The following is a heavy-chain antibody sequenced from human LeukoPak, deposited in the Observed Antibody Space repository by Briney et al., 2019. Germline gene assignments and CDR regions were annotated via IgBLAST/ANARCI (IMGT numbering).Heavy chain of an antibody. D-gene: IGHD2-2*01. V-gene: IGHV1-69*04. CDR3: ARDGRYCSSTSCSYYYYYGMDV. Sequence: SVKVSCKASGYTFTSYAISWVRQAPGQGLEWMGRIIPILGIANYAQKFQGRVTITADKSTSTAYMELSSLRSEDTAVYYCARDGRYCSSTSCSYYYYYGMDVWGQGTTVTVSS. CDR1: GYTFTSYA. CDR2: IIPILGIA. J-gene: IGHJ6*02.